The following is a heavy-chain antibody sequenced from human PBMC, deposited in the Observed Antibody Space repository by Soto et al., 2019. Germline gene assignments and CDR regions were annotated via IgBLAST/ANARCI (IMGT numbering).Heavy chain of an antibody. CDR1: GGSFSGYY. J-gene: IGHJ5*02. CDR2: INHSGST. CDR3: ARRRARKPRDWFDP. Sequence: SETLSLTCAVHGGSFSGYYWDWIRQPPGKGLEWIGEINHSGSTNYNPSLKSRVTISVDTSKNQFSLKLSSVTAADTAVYYCARRRARKPRDWFDPWGQGTLVT. V-gene: IGHV4-34*01.